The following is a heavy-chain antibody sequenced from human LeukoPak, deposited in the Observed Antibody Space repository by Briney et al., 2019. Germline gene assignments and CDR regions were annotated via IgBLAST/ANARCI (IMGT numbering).Heavy chain of an antibody. CDR2: ISSSSSTI. D-gene: IGHD3-9*01. CDR1: GFTFSSYS. CDR3: ARDNTYYDILTDWFDP. J-gene: IGHJ5*02. Sequence: GGSLRLSCTASGFTFSSYSMNWVRQAPGKGLEWVSYISSSSSTIYYADSVKGRFTISRDNAKNSLYLQMNSLRDEDTAVYYCARDNTYYDILTDWFDPWSQGTLVTVSS. V-gene: IGHV3-48*02.